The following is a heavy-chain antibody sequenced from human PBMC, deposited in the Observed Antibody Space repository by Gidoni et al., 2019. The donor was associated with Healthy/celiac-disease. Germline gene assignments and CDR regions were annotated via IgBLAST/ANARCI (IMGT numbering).Heavy chain of an antibody. CDR2: INPNSGGT. J-gene: IGHJ4*02. CDR1: GYTFTGNY. Sequence: QVQLLQSGAEVKKPGASVKVSCKASGYTFTGNYLHWVRQAPGHKLEWMGWINPNSGGTNYAHKFQGRVTMTRDTSISTAYMELSRLRSDDTAVYYCARTPDPIVVVTATYLNFDYWGQGTLVTVSS. CDR3: ARTPDPIVVVTATYLNFDY. D-gene: IGHD2-21*02. V-gene: IGHV1-2*07.